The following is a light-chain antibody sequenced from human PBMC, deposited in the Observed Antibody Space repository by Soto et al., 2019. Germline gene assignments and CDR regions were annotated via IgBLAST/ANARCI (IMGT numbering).Light chain of an antibody. J-gene: IGKJ2*01. CDR2: GTS. CDR1: QDIRNA. CDR3: LQDYIYPYT. V-gene: IGKV1-6*01. Sequence: AIQMTQSPSSLSVSVGDRVTITCRASQDIRNALGWYQQKPGKATKLLIYGTSNLQSGVPSRFSVSGSGTDFTLTISSLQPEDFAIYYCLQDYIYPYTLGQGTKVDIK.